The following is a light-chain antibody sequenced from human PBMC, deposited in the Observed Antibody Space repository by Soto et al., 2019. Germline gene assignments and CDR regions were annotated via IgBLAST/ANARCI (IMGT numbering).Light chain of an antibody. CDR2: GVT. V-gene: IGLV2-14*01. Sequence: QSALTQPASVSGSPGQSITISCTGTDSDVGGYNFVSWYQQHPGKAPKLMIYGVTNRPSGVSNRFSGFKSANTAYLTISGVQPEDEADYHCSSYTTIKTVVFGGGTKVTV. J-gene: IGLJ2*01. CDR3: SSYTTIKTVV. CDR1: DSDVGGYNF.